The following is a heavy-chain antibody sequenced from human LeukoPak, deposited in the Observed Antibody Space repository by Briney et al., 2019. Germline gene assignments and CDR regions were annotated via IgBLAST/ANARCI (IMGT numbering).Heavy chain of an antibody. CDR1: GGTFISYA. J-gene: IGHJ3*02. D-gene: IGHD4-23*01. CDR2: TNAGNGNT. V-gene: IGHV1-3*01. CDR3: ARDSVVTPRDAFDI. Sequence: ASVKVSCKASGGTFISYAISWVRQAPGQGLEWMGWTNAGNGNTKYSQKFQGRVTITRDTSASTAYMELSSLRSEDTAVYYCARDSVVTPRDAFDIWGQGTMVTVSS.